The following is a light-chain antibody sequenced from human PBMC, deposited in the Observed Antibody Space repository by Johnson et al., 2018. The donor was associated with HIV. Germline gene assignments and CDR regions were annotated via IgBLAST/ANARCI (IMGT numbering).Light chain of an antibody. J-gene: IGLJ1*01. V-gene: IGLV1-51*02. CDR1: SSNIGNNY. Sequence: QSALTQPPSVSAAPGQKVTISCSGSSSNIGNNYVSWYQQLPGTAPKLLIYENNKRPSGIPARFSGSKSGTSATLGITGLQTGDEADYYCGTWDSSLSAGVFGTGTKVTVL. CDR3: GTWDSSLSAGV. CDR2: ENN.